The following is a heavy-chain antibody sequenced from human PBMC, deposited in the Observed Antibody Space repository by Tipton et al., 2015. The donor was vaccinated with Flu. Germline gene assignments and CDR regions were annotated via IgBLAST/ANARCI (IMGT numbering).Heavy chain of an antibody. CDR1: GYSFNTYW. V-gene: IGHV5-51*03. J-gene: IGHJ6*02. CDR3: ARLMVGGVMLYDHAVDV. CDR2: IYPEDSDT. Sequence: QSEAEVKKPGESLKISCKGSGYSFNTYWSVWVRQMPGKGPEWMGIIYPEDSDTRYSPSFQGQVIISADRSISTAYLQWSSLKASDTAIYYCARLMVGGVMLYDHAVDVWGQGTTVTVSS. D-gene: IGHD3-10*01.